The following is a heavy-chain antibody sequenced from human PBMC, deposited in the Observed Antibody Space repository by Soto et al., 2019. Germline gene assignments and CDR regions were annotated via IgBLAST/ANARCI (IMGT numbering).Heavy chain of an antibody. CDR2: IIPILGIA. D-gene: IGHD2-21*02. CDR3: ARGDYCGGDCSLPLDY. V-gene: IGHV1-69*02. Sequence: QVQLVQSGAEVKKPGSSVKVSCKASGGTFSSYTISWVRQAPGQGLEWMGRIIPILGIANYAQKFQGRVKITADQSTSTAYIELSSLRSEDTAVYYCARGDYCGGDCSLPLDYWGQGTLVTVSS. CDR1: GGTFSSYT. J-gene: IGHJ4*02.